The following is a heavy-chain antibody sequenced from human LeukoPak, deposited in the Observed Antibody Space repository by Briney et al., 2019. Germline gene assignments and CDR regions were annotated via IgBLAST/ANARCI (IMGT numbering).Heavy chain of an antibody. CDR1: GYTFTSYY. CDR2: INPSGGTT. CDR3: ARDHGMATILAKSNHFDY. J-gene: IGHJ4*02. D-gene: IGHD5-24*01. Sequence: GASVKVSCKASGYTFTSYYMHWVRQAPGQGLEWMGIINPSGGTTFYAQKFRGRVTMTRDMSTSTVHMELSSLRSEDTAVYYCARDHGMATILAKSNHFDYWGQGTLVIVSS. V-gene: IGHV1-46*01.